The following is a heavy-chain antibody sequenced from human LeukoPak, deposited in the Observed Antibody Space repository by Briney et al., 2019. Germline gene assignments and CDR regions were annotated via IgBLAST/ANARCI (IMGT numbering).Heavy chain of an antibody. CDR3: AKGSGWEQSYYYYYLDV. CDR1: GFTFSSYA. J-gene: IGHJ6*03. Sequence: GRSLRLSCAASGFTFSSYAMHWVRQAPGKGLEWVAVISYDGSNKYYADSVKGRFTISRDNSKNTLYLQMNSLRAEDTAVYYCAKGSGWEQSYYYYYLDVWGKGTTVTISS. CDR2: ISYDGSNK. V-gene: IGHV3-30*04. D-gene: IGHD1-26*01.